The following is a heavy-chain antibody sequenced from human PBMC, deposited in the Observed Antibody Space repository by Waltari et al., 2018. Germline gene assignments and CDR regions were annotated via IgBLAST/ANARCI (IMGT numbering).Heavy chain of an antibody. CDR3: ARDPYSSSSRDV. CDR2: IIPILGIA. CDR1: GGTFSSYA. Sequence: QVQLVQSGAEVKKPGSSVKVSCKASGGTFSSYAISWVRQPPGQGLEWMGGIIPILGIANYAQKFQGRVTITADESTSTAYMELSSLRSEDTAVYYCARDPYSSSSRDVWGKGTTVTVSS. J-gene: IGHJ6*04. V-gene: IGHV1-69*04. D-gene: IGHD6-6*01.